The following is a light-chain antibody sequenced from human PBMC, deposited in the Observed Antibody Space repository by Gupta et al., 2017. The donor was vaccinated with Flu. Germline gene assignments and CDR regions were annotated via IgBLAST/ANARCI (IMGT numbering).Light chain of an antibody. CDR3: MQRIEFPYT. V-gene: IGKV2-40*01. CDR1: QSFLGPGDGNTY. Sequence: TPGEPASSSCRSSQSFLGPGDGNTYLDWYGQKPGQSPQLLLYALSYRASGVSDRFSGRGSGTDFTLKISRVEAEDVGPYYCMQRIEFPYTFGQGTKLEIK. CDR2: ALS. J-gene: IGKJ2*01.